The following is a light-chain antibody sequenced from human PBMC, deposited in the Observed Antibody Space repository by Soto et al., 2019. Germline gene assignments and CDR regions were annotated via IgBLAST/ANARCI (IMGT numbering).Light chain of an antibody. CDR3: GTWDSSLSAGL. CDR2: DSN. J-gene: IGLJ2*01. V-gene: IGLV1-51*01. Sequence: QSVLTQPPSVSAAPGQKVTISCSGSSSNIGKNYVSWYQQLPGTAPKLLIYDSNKRPSGIPDRFSGSKSGTSATLGITGLQTGDEADYYCGTWDSSLSAGLFGGGTKLTVL. CDR1: SSNIGKNY.